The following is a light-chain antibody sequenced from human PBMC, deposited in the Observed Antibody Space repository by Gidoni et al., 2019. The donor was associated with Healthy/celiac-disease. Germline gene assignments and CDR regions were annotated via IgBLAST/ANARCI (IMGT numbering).Light chain of an antibody. CDR1: QSISSY. V-gene: IGKV1-39*01. Sequence: IQMTPSPSSLSASVGDRVTITCRASQSISSYLNWYQQKPGKAPKLLIYAASSLKSGVPSRCSGSGSGTDFTLTISSLQPEDFATYYCQQSYSTHPAFGQGTKLEIK. CDR3: QQSYSTHPA. J-gene: IGKJ2*01. CDR2: AAS.